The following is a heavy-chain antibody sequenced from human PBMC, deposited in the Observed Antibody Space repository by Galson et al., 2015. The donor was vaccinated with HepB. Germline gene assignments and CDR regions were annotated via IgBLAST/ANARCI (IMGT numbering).Heavy chain of an antibody. J-gene: IGHJ4*02. V-gene: IGHV3-23*01. CDR2: ISGSGGST. D-gene: IGHD4-11*01. Sequence: SLRLSCAASGFTFSTYAMTWVRQAPGKGLEWVSAISGSGGSTYYADSVKGRFTISRDNSKVTLYLQMNSLGAEDTAVYYCAKGYGNFGLYYFDYWGQGTLVTVSS. CDR1: GFTFSTYA. CDR3: AKGYGNFGLYYFDY.